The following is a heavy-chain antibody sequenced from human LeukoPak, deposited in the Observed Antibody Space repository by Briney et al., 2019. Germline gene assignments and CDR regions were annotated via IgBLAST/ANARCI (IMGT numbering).Heavy chain of an antibody. CDR2: ISSSGSTI. D-gene: IGHD3-10*01. Sequence: GGSLRLSCAASGFTFSSYEMNWVRQAPGKGLEWVSYISSSGSTIYYADSVKGRFTISRDNAKNSLYLQMNSLRAEDTAVYYCAREATTMVRGVPLGYYYYYGMDVWGKGTTVTVSS. CDR1: GFTFSSYE. CDR3: AREATTMVRGVPLGYYYYYGMDV. J-gene: IGHJ6*04. V-gene: IGHV3-48*03.